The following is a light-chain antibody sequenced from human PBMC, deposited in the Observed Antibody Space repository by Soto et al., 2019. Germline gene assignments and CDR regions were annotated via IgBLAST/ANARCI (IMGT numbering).Light chain of an antibody. CDR3: QQYNNWPPIT. CDR1: PRFSGN. J-gene: IGKJ3*01. CDR2: AAS. Sequence: EIVMTQSPATLSVSPGGRATLSRRARPRFSGNFAWDQQKPGQAPRLLIFAASTRATGIPARFSGSGSGTEFTLTISSLQSEDFAVYYCQQYNNWPPITFGPGTKVDIK. V-gene: IGKV3-15*01.